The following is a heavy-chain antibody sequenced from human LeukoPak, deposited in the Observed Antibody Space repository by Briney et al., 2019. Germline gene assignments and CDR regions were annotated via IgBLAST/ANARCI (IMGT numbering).Heavy chain of an antibody. J-gene: IGHJ6*02. CDR3: AKDPIAVAGNNYYRMDV. CDR1: GFTFSSYS. V-gene: IGHV3-21*01. D-gene: IGHD6-19*01. Sequence: PGGSLRLSCAAFGFTFSSYSMNWVRQAPGKGLEWVSSISSSNSYTYYTDSVRGRFTISRDNAKNSLYLQMNSLRAEDTAVYYCAKDPIAVAGNNYYRMDVWGQGTTVSVSS. CDR2: ISSSNSYT.